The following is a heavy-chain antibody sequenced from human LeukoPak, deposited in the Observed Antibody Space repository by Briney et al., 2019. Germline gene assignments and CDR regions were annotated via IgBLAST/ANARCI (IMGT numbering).Heavy chain of an antibody. J-gene: IGHJ5*02. CDR3: ARAAINMVREGDWFDP. CDR1: GYSFTSYW. Sequence: KVGESLKISCKGSGYSFTSYWIGWVRQMPGKGLECMGIIYPGDSDTRYTPSFQGQVTISADKSISTAYLQWSSLKASDTAMYYCARAAINMVREGDWFDPWGQGTLVTVSS. V-gene: IGHV5-51*01. D-gene: IGHD3-10*01. CDR2: IYPGDSDT.